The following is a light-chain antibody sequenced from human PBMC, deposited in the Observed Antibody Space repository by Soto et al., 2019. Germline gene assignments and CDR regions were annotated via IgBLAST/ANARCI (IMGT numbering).Light chain of an antibody. CDR1: QSVSSN. V-gene: IGKV3-15*01. Sequence: EIVMTQSPATLSVSPGERATLSCRASQSVSSNLAWYQQKPGQAPRLLIYGASTRATGIPARFSGSGSGTEFTLTISRLEPEDVAVYYCQQYCSSPGTVGGGTKVEIK. CDR2: GAS. CDR3: QQYCSSPGT. J-gene: IGKJ4*01.